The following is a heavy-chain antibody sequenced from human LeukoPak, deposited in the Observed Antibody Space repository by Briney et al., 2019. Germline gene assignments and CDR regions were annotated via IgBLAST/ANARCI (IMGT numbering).Heavy chain of an antibody. CDR3: ARGYLYYYDVSGYPFDY. V-gene: IGHV1-2*02. J-gene: IGHJ4*02. D-gene: IGHD3-22*01. CDR2: INPNSGGT. Sequence: ASVNVSCKASGSTFTDYYMHWVRQAPGQGLEWMGWINPNSGGTNYAQKFQGRVTMTRDTSISTAYMELRRLRSDDTAVYYCARGYLYYYDVSGYPFDYWGQGTLVTVSS. CDR1: GSTFTDYY.